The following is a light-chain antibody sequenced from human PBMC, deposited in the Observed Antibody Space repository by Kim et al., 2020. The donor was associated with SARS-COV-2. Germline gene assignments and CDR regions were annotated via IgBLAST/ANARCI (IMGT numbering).Light chain of an antibody. CDR3: QQYGSSQT. J-gene: IGKJ1*01. CDR1: QSVSSSY. CDR2: GAS. Sequence: EIVLTQSPGTLSLSPGERATLCCRASQSVSSSYLAWYQQKPGQAPRLLIYGASSRATGIPDRFSGSGSGTDFTLTISRLEPEDFAVYYCQQYGSSQTFGQGTKVDIK. V-gene: IGKV3-20*01.